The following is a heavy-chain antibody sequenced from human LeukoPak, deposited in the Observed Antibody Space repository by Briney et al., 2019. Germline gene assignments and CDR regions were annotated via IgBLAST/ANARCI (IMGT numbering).Heavy chain of an antibody. D-gene: IGHD4-17*01. V-gene: IGHV3-30*03. CDR1: GFTFSSYG. CDR2: ISYDGSNK. Sequence: PGRSLRLSCAASGFTFSSYGMHWVRQAPGKGLEWVAVISYDGSNKYYADSVKGRFTISRDNSKNTLYLQMNSLRAEDTAVYYCARVRGSTALIRGLGYWGQGTLVTVSS. CDR3: ARVRGSTALIRGLGY. J-gene: IGHJ4*02.